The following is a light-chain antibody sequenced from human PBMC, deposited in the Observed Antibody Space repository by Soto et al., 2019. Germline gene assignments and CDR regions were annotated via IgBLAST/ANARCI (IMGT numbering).Light chain of an antibody. CDR1: GGRTDYA. V-gene: IGLV4-69*01. CDR3: QSWGSAFRV. Sequence: QLVLTQSPSASASLGASVKLTCTLSGGRTDYAIAWHQQQPQKGPRFLLKLNLDGSHIKGDGVPDRFSASSSGAERYLTISILQSDDEAVYYCQSWGSAFRVFGGGTKLTVL. CDR2: LNLDGSH. J-gene: IGLJ3*02.